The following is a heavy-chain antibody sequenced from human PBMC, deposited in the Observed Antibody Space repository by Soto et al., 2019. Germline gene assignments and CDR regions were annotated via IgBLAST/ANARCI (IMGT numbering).Heavy chain of an antibody. J-gene: IGHJ4*02. D-gene: IGHD6-13*01. V-gene: IGHV1-2*02. CDR2: SNPKSGVT. CDR1: GYTFPDYY. Sequence: QLHLVQSGAEVKKPGASVRVSCKASGYTFPDYYIHWVRQAPGQGLEWMGWSNPKSGVTNSAQKFQGRITMTRDTSITTDCLELSSLRSDDTAVYYCARGPKQTPRHSNSWFVPDYWGQGALVTVSS. CDR3: ARGPKQTPRHSNSWFVPDY.